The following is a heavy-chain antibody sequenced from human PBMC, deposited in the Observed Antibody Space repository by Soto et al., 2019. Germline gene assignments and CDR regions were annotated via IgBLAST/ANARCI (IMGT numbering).Heavy chain of an antibody. CDR2: INHSGST. CDR3: ARGSRGITDVDY. Sequence: QVQLQQWGARLLKPSETLSLTCAVYGGSFSGYYWSWIRQPPGKGLGWIGEINHSGSTNYNPSPKSRVTIPVGTSKSRFALELSSVIGGVPAGDFCARGSRGITDVDYWGRGALVTVST. D-gene: IGHD1-20*01. J-gene: IGHJ4*02. CDR1: GGSFSGYY. V-gene: IGHV4-34*01.